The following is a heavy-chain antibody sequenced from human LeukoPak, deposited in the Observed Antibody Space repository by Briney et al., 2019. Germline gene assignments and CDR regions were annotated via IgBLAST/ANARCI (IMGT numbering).Heavy chain of an antibody. CDR2: ISGSGDST. J-gene: IGHJ6*03. D-gene: IGHD1-1*01. Sequence: GGSLRLSCAASGFTFSSYAMSWVRQAPGKGLEWVSAISGSGDSTYYADSVKGRFTISRDNSKNTLYLQMNSLRAEDTAVYYCAKDFLDNRERPYYMDVWGKGTTVTVSS. CDR3: AKDFLDNRERPYYMDV. V-gene: IGHV3-23*01. CDR1: GFTFSSYA.